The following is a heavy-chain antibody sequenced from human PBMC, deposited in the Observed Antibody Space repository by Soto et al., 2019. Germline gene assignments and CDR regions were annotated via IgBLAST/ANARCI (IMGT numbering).Heavy chain of an antibody. Sequence: EVQLLESGGGLVQPGGSLRLSCAASGFTFSSYAMSWVRQAPGKGLEWVSSISSGGSSTFYADSVKGRFAISRDNSKSTLFLQLSSLRAEDTAVYYCAQTYGDYEGYFDYWGEGTLITVSS. CDR3: AQTYGDYEGYFDY. CDR1: GFTFSSYA. J-gene: IGHJ4*02. CDR2: ISSGGSST. V-gene: IGHV3-23*01. D-gene: IGHD4-17*01.